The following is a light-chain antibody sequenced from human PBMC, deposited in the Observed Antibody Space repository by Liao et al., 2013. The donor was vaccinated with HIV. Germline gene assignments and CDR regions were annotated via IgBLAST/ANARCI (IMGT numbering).Light chain of an antibody. CDR2: QDT. Sequence: SYELTQPPSVSVSPGQTASITCSGDKLGDRYAYWYQQKPGQSPVLVIYQDTERPSGIPERFSGSASGNTATLTITGTQAMDEADYYCQAWDSTSTWKVFGTGTKVTVL. CDR1: KLGDRY. J-gene: IGLJ1*01. CDR3: QAWDSTSTWKV. V-gene: IGLV3-1*01.